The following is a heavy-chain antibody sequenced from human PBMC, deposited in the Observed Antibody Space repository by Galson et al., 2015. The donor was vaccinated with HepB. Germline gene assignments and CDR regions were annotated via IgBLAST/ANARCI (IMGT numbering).Heavy chain of an antibody. D-gene: IGHD3-22*01. CDR2: ISSSSSYI. CDR1: GFTFSSYS. J-gene: IGHJ3*02. CDR3: ARGSSYYYDSSDAFDI. Sequence: SLRLSCAASGFTFSSYSMNWVRQAPGKGLEWVSSISSSSSYIYYADSVKGRFTISRDNAKNSLYLQMNSLRAEDTAVYYCARGSSYYYDSSDAFDIWGQGTMVTVSS. V-gene: IGHV3-21*01.